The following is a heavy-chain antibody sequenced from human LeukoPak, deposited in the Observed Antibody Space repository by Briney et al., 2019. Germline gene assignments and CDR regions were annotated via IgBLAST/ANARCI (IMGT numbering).Heavy chain of an antibody. CDR2: ISASAGSA. J-gene: IGHJ4*02. Sequence: GGSLRLSCAASGFTFSSYAMSWVRQAPGKGLEWVSYISASAGSAFYADSVKGRFTISRDTSKNTLYLQMNSLRAEDTAVYYCAKDYDILTGYSFDYWGQGTLVTVSS. D-gene: IGHD3-9*01. CDR3: AKDYDILTGYSFDY. V-gene: IGHV3-23*01. CDR1: GFTFSSYA.